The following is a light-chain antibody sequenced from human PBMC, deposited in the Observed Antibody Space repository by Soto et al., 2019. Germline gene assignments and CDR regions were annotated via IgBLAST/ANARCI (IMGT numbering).Light chain of an antibody. CDR2: EGS. CDR1: SSDIGSYNL. Sequence: QSALTQPASVSGSPGQSITISCTGTSSDIGSYNLVSWYQQHPGKAPKLIIYEGSKRPSGVSNRFSGSKSGNTASLTISGLQAEDEVDYYCCSYAGSSSYVFGTGTKVTVL. J-gene: IGLJ1*01. CDR3: CSYAGSSSYV. V-gene: IGLV2-23*01.